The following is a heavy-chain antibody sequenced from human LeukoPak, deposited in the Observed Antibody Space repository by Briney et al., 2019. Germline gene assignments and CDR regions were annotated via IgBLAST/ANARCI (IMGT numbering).Heavy chain of an antibody. CDR2: ISSRSDYI. CDR1: GFSFSTYS. CDR3: ARDSSWYDY. V-gene: IGHV3-21*01. D-gene: IGHD6-13*01. Sequence: GGSLRLSCAASGFSFSTYSMNWVHQAPGKGLEWVSSISSRSDYIYYADSVKGRFTISRDNAQNSLYLQMNSLRAEDTAVYYCARDSSWYDYWGQGTLVTVSS. J-gene: IGHJ4*02.